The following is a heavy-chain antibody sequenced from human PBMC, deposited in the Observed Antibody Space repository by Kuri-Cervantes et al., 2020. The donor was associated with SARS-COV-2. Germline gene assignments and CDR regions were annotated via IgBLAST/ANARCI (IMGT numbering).Heavy chain of an antibody. J-gene: IGHJ6*03. CDR1: GYTFTSYY. D-gene: IGHD3-16*02. V-gene: IGHV1-46*01. CDR3: ARDLTLGYTEAYYYYMDV. Sequence: ASVKVSCKASGYTFTSYYMHWVRQAPGQGLEWMGIINPSGGSTSYAQKFQGRVTMTRDTSTSTVYMELSSLRAEDTAVYYCARDLTLGYTEAYYYYMDVWGKGTTVTVSS. CDR2: INPSGGST.